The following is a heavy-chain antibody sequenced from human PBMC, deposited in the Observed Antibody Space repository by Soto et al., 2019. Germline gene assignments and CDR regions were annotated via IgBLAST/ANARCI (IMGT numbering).Heavy chain of an antibody. CDR1: GFNFRSYG. Sequence: GGSLRLSCAASGFNFRSYGMSWVRQAPGKGLEWVSAISGSGGSTYYADSVKGRFSISRDNSKNTMYLQMHSLRAEDTAVYYWAKSGANLNIVVVTAIYYFNYWGQGTLVTVYS. J-gene: IGHJ4*02. CDR2: ISGSGGST. V-gene: IGHV3-23*01. CDR3: AKSGANLNIVVVTAIYYFNY. D-gene: IGHD2-21*02.